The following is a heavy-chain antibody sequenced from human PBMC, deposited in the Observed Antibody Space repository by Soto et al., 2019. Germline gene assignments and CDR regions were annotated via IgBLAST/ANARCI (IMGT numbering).Heavy chain of an antibody. CDR2: ISSSSGYT. Sequence: GGSLRLSCAASGFSFSDYYMTWIRQAPGKGLEWVSYISSSSGYTNYADSVKGRFTISRDNAKNSLYLQMNSLRAEDTAVYYCARVDKDYYYDSSGSWYPVDYWGQGTLVTVSS. CDR3: ARVDKDYYYDSSGSWYPVDY. D-gene: IGHD3-22*01. J-gene: IGHJ4*02. V-gene: IGHV3-11*06. CDR1: GFSFSDYY.